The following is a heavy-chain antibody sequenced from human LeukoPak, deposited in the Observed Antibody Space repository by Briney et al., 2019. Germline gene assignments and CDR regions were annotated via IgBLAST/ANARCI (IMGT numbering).Heavy chain of an antibody. J-gene: IGHJ4*02. CDR1: VGTFSSYA. D-gene: IGHD3-22*01. CDR3: AGGPYDSSHFDY. V-gene: IGHV1-69*05. CDR2: IIPIFGTA. Sequence: GSSVKVSCKASVGTFSSYAISWVRQAPGQGLEWMGRIIPIFGTANYAQKFQGRVTITTDESTSTAYMELSSLRSEDTAVYYCAGGPYDSSHFDYWGQGTLVTVSS.